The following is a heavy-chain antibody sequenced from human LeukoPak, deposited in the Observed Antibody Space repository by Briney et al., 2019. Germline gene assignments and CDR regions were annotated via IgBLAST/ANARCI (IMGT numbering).Heavy chain of an antibody. Sequence: GGSLRLSCAASGFMFSSSWMAWVRQAPGKGLEWVANIKEDGSDKNYVDSMKGRFTISRDNAENSLYLQMISLRAEDTAIYYCARDAAYGYDRFDYWGQGTQVTVSS. CDR3: ARDAAYGYDRFDY. V-gene: IGHV3-7*01. J-gene: IGHJ4*02. CDR2: IKEDGSDK. D-gene: IGHD5-18*01. CDR1: GFMFSSSW.